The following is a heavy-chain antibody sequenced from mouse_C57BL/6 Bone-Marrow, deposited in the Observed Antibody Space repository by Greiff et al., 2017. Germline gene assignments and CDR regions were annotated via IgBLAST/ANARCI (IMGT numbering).Heavy chain of an antibody. J-gene: IGHJ2*01. Sequence: QVQLQQPGAELVKPGASVKMSCKASGYTFTSYWLTWVKQRPGPGLEWIGDIYPGSGGTNYNAKFKSTATLTIDTSYNPAYLQLRSMTSEDSTVYSCARERGYGNSCFAYWGQGTTLTVSS. CDR3: ARERGYGNSCFAY. CDR1: GYTFTSYW. CDR2: IYPGSGGT. D-gene: IGHD2-10*02. V-gene: IGHV1-55*01.